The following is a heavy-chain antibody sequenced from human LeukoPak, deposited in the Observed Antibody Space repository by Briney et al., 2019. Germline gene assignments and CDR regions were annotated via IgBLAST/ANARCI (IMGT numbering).Heavy chain of an antibody. V-gene: IGHV1-2*02. CDR3: ARSMAVMTEKNYYGMDV. Sequence: ASVKVSCKASGYTFTGYYMHWVRQAPGQGLEWMGWINPNSGGTNYAQKFQGRVTMTRDTSISTAYMELSRLRSDDTAVYYCARSMAVMTEKNYYGMDVWGQGTTVTVSS. CDR2: INPNSGGT. D-gene: IGHD2/OR15-2a*01. CDR1: GYTFTGYY. J-gene: IGHJ6*02.